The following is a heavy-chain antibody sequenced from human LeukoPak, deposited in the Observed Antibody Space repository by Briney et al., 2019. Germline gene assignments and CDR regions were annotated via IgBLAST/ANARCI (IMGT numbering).Heavy chain of an antibody. D-gene: IGHD6-13*01. CDR1: GGSISSYY. J-gene: IGHJ6*02. Sequence: SETLFLACTVSGGSISSYYWSWIRQPPGKGLEWIGYIYYSGSTNYNPSLKSRVTISVDTSKNQFSLKLSYVTAADTAVYYCARDRTYSSSWYAYYGMDVWGQGTTVTVSS. CDR2: IYYSGST. V-gene: IGHV4-59*01. CDR3: ARDRTYSSSWYAYYGMDV.